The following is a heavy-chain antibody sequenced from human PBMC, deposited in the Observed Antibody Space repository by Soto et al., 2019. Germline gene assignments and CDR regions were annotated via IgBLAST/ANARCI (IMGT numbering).Heavy chain of an antibody. Sequence: GGSLRLSCAGSGFPFSSYAMSWVRQAPEKGLEWVSALSDSGVSPYYADSVKGRFTISRDNSKNTLYLQMDSLRVEDTALYYCAKMTSDSYGRNYGMDVWGQGTTVTVSS. CDR2: LSDSGVSP. CDR3: AKMTSDSYGRNYGMDV. V-gene: IGHV3-23*01. J-gene: IGHJ6*02. D-gene: IGHD5-18*01. CDR1: GFPFSSYA.